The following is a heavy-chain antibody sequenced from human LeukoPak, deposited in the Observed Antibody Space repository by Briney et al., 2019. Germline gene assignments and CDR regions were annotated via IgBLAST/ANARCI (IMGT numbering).Heavy chain of an antibody. J-gene: IGHJ5*01. CDR3: AKDAQRGFDYSNSLES. CDR2: IWSDGSNR. D-gene: IGHD4-11*01. Sequence: GGSLRLSCSTSGFTFSHFGMHWVRQAPGKGLEWVAVIWSDGSNRYYGDSVKGRFTISRDNSENSVYLHMNNLRVEDTAVYYCAKDAQRGFDYSNSLESWGQGTLVIVSS. V-gene: IGHV3-33*06. CDR1: GFTFSHFG.